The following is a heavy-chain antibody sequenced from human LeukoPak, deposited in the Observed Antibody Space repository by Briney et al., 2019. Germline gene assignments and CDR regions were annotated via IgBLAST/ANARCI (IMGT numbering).Heavy chain of an antibody. V-gene: IGHV1-69*05. J-gene: IGHJ3*02. Sequence: RASVKVSCKASGGTFSSYAISWVRQAPGQGLEWMGGIIPIFGTANYAQKFQGRVTITTDESTSTAYMELSSLRSEDTAVYYCARVWIKGSRKAFDIWGQGTMVTVSS. D-gene: IGHD2-2*01. CDR2: IIPIFGTA. CDR3: ARVWIKGSRKAFDI. CDR1: GGTFSSYA.